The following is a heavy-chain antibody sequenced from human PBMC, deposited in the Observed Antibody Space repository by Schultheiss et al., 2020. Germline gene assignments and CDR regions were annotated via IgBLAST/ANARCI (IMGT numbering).Heavy chain of an antibody. Sequence: ASVKVSCKASGYTFTSYYMHWVRQAPGQGLEWMGIINPSGGSTSYAQKFQGRVTMTRDTSTSTVYMELSSLRSEDTAVYYCATPRRAGNSGYDYDYWGQGTLVTVSS. CDR1: GYTFTSYY. CDR3: ATPRRAGNSGYDYDY. CDR2: INPSGGST. V-gene: IGHV1-46*01. D-gene: IGHD5-12*01. J-gene: IGHJ4*02.